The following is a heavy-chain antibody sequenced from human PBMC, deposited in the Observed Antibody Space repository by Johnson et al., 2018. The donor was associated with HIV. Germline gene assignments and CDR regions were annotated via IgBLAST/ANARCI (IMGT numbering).Heavy chain of an antibody. V-gene: IGHV3-33*01. Sequence: QVQLVESGEGVVQPGRSLRLSCAASGFTFSSYGMHWVRQAPGKGLEWVAVIWYDVSNKYYADSVKGRFTISRDNSKSTLILQMNGLKDEDTAIYYCARELRGPDAFDIWGQGAMVSVSS. CDR2: IWYDVSNK. CDR1: GFTFSSYG. CDR3: ARELRGPDAFDI. J-gene: IGHJ3*02.